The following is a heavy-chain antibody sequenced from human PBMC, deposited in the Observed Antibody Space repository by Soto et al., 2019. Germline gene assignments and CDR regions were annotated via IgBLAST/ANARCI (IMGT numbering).Heavy chain of an antibody. CDR1: GGTFSSYA. CDR3: ARVRATVTTPFDY. J-gene: IGHJ4*02. CDR2: ISAYNGNT. V-gene: IGHV1-18*01. D-gene: IGHD4-4*01. Sequence: SSVKVCCKASGGTFSSYAISWVRQAPGQGLEWMGWISAYNGNTNYAQKLQGRVTMTTDTSTSTAYMELRSLRSDDTAVYYCARVRATVTTPFDYWGQGTLVTVS.